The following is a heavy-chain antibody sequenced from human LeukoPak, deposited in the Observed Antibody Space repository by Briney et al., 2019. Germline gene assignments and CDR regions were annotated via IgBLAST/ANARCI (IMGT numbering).Heavy chain of an antibody. CDR2: ISGSGGSP. CDR3: AKGPGGTMVRGVIVLFDY. CDR1: GFTFRSYA. Sequence: GGSLRLSCAASGFTFRSYAMSWVRQAPGKWLECVSAISGSGGSPYYGHSVKGRFTISRANSKNQLYLQMNSLRAEDTAVYYCAKGPGGTMVRGVIVLFDYWGQGTLVIVSS. J-gene: IGHJ4*02. V-gene: IGHV3-23*01. D-gene: IGHD3-10*01.